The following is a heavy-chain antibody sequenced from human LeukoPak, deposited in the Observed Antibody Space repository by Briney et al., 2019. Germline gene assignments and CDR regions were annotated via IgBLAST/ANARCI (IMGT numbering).Heavy chain of an antibody. CDR1: GFSLSTSGVG. CDR3: AHEHSSGSFDY. V-gene: IGHV2-5*02. J-gene: IGHJ4*02. Sequence: SGPTLVNPTQTLTLTCTFSGFSLSTSGVGVGWIRQPPGKALEWNALIYWDDDKRYSPSLKSRLTITKDTSKNQVVLTLTNMDPVATATYYCAHEHSSGSFDYWGQGTLVTVSS. D-gene: IGHD3-22*01. CDR2: IYWDDDK.